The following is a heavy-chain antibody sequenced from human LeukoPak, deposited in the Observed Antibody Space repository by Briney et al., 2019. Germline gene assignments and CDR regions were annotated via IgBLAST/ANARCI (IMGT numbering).Heavy chain of an antibody. CDR3: AKGGATVIDY. CDR2: INSDGSST. V-gene: IGHV3-74*01. J-gene: IGHJ4*02. Sequence: PGGSLRLSCAASGFTFSNYWMHWVRHAPGKGLVWVSRINSDGSSTTSADSVKGRFTISRGNAKNTLYLQMNSLRAEDTAVYYCAKGGATVIDYWGQGTLVTVSS. CDR1: GFTFSNYW. D-gene: IGHD4-17*01.